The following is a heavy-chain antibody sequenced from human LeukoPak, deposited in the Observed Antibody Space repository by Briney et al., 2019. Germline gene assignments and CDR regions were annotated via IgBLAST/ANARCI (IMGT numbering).Heavy chain of an antibody. Sequence: SVKVSCKASGGTFSSYAISWVRQAPGQGLEWMGGIIPIFGTANYAQKFQGRVTITTDESTSTAYMELRSLTSDDTAVYYCARVGRWLRAFDVWGQGTMITVSS. V-gene: IGHV1-69*05. CDR1: GGTFSSYA. CDR2: IIPIFGTA. D-gene: IGHD5-12*01. J-gene: IGHJ3*01. CDR3: ARVGRWLRAFDV.